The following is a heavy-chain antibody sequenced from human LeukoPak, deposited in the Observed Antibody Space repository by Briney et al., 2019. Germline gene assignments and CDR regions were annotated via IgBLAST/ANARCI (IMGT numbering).Heavy chain of an antibody. D-gene: IGHD3-3*01. CDR3: ARDRASFDFWSGYYF. CDR1: GGSITNYY. J-gene: IGHJ4*02. V-gene: IGHV4-59*01. Sequence: SETLSLTCTVSGGSITNYYWSWIRQPPGKGLEWIGYISFSGSTKYNPSLKSRVTMSVDSSKNQFSLKLSSVTAAETAVYYCARDRASFDFWSGYYFWGQGTLVAVSS. CDR2: ISFSGST.